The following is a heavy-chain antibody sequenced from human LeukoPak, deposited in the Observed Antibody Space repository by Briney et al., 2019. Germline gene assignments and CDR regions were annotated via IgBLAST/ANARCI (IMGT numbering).Heavy chain of an antibody. V-gene: IGHV4-59*01. Sequence: KPSETLSLTCSVSGASINRYFWNWVRQPPEKRLDWIGYVSHTGATTSNPTLKSRVSITIDTSKSQISLTMTSVTAADSALYYCARDRRGSFYTFDLWGPGTIVSVS. J-gene: IGHJ3*01. D-gene: IGHD1-26*01. CDR1: GASINRYF. CDR3: ARDRRGSFYTFDL. CDR2: VSHTGAT.